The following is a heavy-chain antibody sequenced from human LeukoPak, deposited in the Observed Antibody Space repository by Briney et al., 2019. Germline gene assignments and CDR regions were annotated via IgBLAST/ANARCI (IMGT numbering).Heavy chain of an antibody. D-gene: IGHD6-19*01. J-gene: IGHJ4*02. V-gene: IGHV3-66*01. CDR2: IYSGGNT. Sequence: PGGSLRLSCAASGFTVSSNYMSWVRQAPGKGLEWVSVIYSGGNTYYADSVKGRFTISRDNSKNTLYLQMNSLRAEDTAVYYCARDTFLYSSGWFLDYWGQGTLVTVSS. CDR1: GFTVSSNY. CDR3: ARDTFLYSSGWFLDY.